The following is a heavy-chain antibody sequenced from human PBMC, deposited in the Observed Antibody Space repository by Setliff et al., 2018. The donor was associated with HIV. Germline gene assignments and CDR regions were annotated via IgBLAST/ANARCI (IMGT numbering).Heavy chain of an antibody. Sequence: SETLSLTCSVSGGSISNFYWSWIRQPPGKGLEWVGHIYSTGDTNYNPSLKSRVTLSLDTSRNEVSLRLNSVTAADTATYFCARVRFNFDNVRCFDLWGPGTLVTVSS. CDR2: IYSTGDT. CDR1: GGSISNFY. CDR3: ARVRFNFDNVRCFDL. J-gene: IGHJ2*01. V-gene: IGHV4-4*07. D-gene: IGHD1-20*01.